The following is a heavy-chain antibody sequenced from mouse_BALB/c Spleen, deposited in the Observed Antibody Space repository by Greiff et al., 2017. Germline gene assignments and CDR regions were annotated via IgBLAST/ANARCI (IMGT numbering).Heavy chain of an antibody. J-gene: IGHJ3*01. Sequence: EVKLMESGPGLVKPSQSLSLTCSVTGYSITSGYYWNWIRQFPGNKLEWMGYISYDGSNNYNPSLKNRISITRDTSKNQFFLKLNSVTTEDTATYYCARDEVRRLAWFAYWGQGTLVTVSA. V-gene: IGHV3-6*02. D-gene: IGHD2-14*01. CDR3: ARDEVRRLAWFAY. CDR2: ISYDGSN. CDR1: GYSITSGYY.